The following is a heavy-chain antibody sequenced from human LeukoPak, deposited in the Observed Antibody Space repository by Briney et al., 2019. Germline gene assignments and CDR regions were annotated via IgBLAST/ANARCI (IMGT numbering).Heavy chain of an antibody. CDR2: ILGSGGST. D-gene: IGHD3-9*01. J-gene: IGHJ4*02. Sequence: GASLRLSCAASGFTFSNYAMSWVRQAPGKGLEWVSAILGSGGSTYYADSVKGRFTVSRDNSKSTLYLQMNSLRAEDTALYYCAKWGDYVVLTGYYVPAYGGQGPLVTVS. CDR1: GFTFSNYA. V-gene: IGHV3-23*01. CDR3: AKWGDYVVLTGYYVPAY.